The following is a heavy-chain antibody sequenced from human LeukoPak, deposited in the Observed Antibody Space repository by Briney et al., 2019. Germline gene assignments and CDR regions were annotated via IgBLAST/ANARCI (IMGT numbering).Heavy chain of an antibody. Sequence: SEALSLTCSVSGASISTFHWTWFRQPAGRGLEWIGLIYSSGSTLLNPSLKNRVAMSVDLTKNQLSLKLTSVTAADTAMYFCARKDGDYWGRGTLVTVSS. J-gene: IGHJ4*02. CDR1: GASISTFH. CDR3: ARKDGDY. V-gene: IGHV4-4*07. CDR2: IYSSGST.